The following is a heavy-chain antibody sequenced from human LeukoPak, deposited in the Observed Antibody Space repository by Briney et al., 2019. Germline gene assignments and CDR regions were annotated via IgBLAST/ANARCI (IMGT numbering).Heavy chain of an antibody. J-gene: IGHJ4*02. D-gene: IGHD3-10*01. Sequence: ETLSLTCTVSGGSISSSSYYWGWVRQAPGKGLEWVANINQDGTEKYYVDSVKGRFTISRDNAKNSLYLQMNSLRVEDTAVYYCAKVAKYYYGSETYYFFEHWGQGTPVTASS. CDR2: INQDGTEK. V-gene: IGHV3-7*01. CDR3: AKVAKYYYGSETYYFFEH. CDR1: GGSISSSSYY.